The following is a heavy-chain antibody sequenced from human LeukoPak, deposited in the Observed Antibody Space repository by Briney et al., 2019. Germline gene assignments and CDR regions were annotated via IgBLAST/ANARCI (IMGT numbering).Heavy chain of an antibody. CDR3: ARGDYGDYVLDY. D-gene: IGHD4-17*01. CDR2: IIPILGIA. Sequence: SVKVSCKASGGTFSSYAISWVRQAPGQGLEWMGRIIPILGIANYAQKFQGRVTITADKSTSTAYMELSSLRSEDTAVYYCARGDYGDYVLDYWGQGTLVTVSS. CDR1: GGTFSSYA. V-gene: IGHV1-69*04. J-gene: IGHJ4*02.